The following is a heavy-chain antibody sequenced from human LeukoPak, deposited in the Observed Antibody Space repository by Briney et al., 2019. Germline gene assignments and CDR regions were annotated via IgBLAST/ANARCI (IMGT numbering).Heavy chain of an antibody. D-gene: IGHD4-17*01. J-gene: IGHJ4*02. CDR2: IFISGII. CDR3: ARGSQDYGDYIDY. CDR1: TGSVSSGTYY. Sequence: PSETLSLTCTVSTGSVSSGTYYWTWIRQPAGKGLEWIGRIFISGIINYNPSLKSRVIISAETSRNQFSMRLSSVTAADTAVYYCARGSQDYGDYIDYWGQGILVTVSS. V-gene: IGHV4-61*02.